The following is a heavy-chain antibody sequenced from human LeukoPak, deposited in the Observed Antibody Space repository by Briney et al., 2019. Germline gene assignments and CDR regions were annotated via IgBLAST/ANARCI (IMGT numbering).Heavy chain of an antibody. CDR3: ARGDLPPSYSTFDY. D-gene: IGHD3-10*01. CDR1: GGSFSGYY. CDR2: INHSGST. Sequence: SETLSLTCAVYGGSFSGYYWSWIRQPPGKGLEWIGEINHSGSTNYNPSLKSRVTISVDTSKNQFSLKLSSVTAADTAVYYCARGDLPPSYSTFDYWAQGNLVTVSS. V-gene: IGHV4-34*01. J-gene: IGHJ4*02.